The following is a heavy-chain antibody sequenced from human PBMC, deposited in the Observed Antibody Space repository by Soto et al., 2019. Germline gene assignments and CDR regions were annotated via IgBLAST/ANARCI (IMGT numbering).Heavy chain of an antibody. CDR3: ARADRKFFDP. CDR2: AQYSGTS. CDR1: GDSIFGYF. Sequence: SETLSLTCTVSGDSIFGYFCIWIRQSPGKGLEWIGYAQYSGTSNYNPSLKSRVSISIDAPKRRVSLKLRSVTAADTAVYYCARADRKFFDPWGQGTLVTVSS. J-gene: IGHJ5*02. V-gene: IGHV4-59*01.